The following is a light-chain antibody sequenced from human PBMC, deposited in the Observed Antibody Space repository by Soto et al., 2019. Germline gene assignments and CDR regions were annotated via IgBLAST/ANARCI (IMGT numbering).Light chain of an antibody. CDR2: DAF. V-gene: IGKV3-11*01. CDR3: QQRSSWPLT. CDR1: QSVSSY. Sequence: EIVLTQSPATLSLSPGERATLSCRASQSVSSYLVWYQQKPGQAPRLLIFDAFNRATGIPVRFSGSGSGTDFTLTISSLEPEDFAVYYCQQRSSWPLTLGGGTKVEIK. J-gene: IGKJ4*01.